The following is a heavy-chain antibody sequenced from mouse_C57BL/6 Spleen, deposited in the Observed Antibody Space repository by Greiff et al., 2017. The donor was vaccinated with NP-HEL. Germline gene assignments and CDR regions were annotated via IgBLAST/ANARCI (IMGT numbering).Heavy chain of an antibody. V-gene: IGHV1-15*01. CDR2: IDPETGGT. CDR3: TRGGPYGNYLYYFDY. D-gene: IGHD2-1*01. Sequence: QVQLQQSGAELVRPGASVTLSCKASGYTFTDYEMHWVKQTPVHGLEWIGAIDPETGGTAYNQKFKGKAILTADKSSSTAYMELRSLTSEDSAVYYCTRGGPYGNYLYYFDYWGQGTTLTVSS. J-gene: IGHJ2*01. CDR1: GYTFTDYE.